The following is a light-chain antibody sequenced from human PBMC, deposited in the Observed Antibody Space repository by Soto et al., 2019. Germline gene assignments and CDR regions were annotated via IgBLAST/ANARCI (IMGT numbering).Light chain of an antibody. Sequence: QLTQSPPLVSASVGDRVTITCRASPSIGSYLNWYQHKPGEAPKLLIFAADTLESGVPSRFSGSGFNEEFTLTGNSLQPEDLATYYCQQNYDVPYTFGQGTRVEIK. CDR2: AAD. V-gene: IGKV1-39*01. CDR1: PSIGSY. CDR3: QQNYDVPYT. J-gene: IGKJ2*01.